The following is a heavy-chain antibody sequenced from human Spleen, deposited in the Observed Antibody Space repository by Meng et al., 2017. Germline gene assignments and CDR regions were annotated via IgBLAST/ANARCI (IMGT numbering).Heavy chain of an antibody. CDR3: ARKGLGLGFDY. V-gene: IGHV4-34*01. CDR2: IDHSGSP. J-gene: IGHJ4*02. Sequence: QVRLQRGGPGPLEPSATLALTCAGKGGASTGYYRRWLRHPPGKGLEWIGEIDHSGSPNYNPSLKSRVTISVDTSKNQFSLKLSSVTAADTAVYYCARKGLGLGFDYWGQGTLVTVSS. CDR1: GGASTGYY. D-gene: IGHD6-19*01.